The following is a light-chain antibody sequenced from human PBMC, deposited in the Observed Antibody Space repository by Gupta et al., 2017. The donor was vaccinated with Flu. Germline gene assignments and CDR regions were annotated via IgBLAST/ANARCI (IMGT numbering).Light chain of an antibody. Sequence: GEAATLTGLKNKIGRNAVHWYQQRPGQAPVLVVYDDTLRPSGISDRVSGSISGDTATLTIGRGEVDDEADYYCQMWDSSSAHGVFGGGTKLTV. V-gene: IGLV3-21*02. CDR2: DDT. CDR3: QMWDSSSAHGV. CDR1: KIGRNA. J-gene: IGLJ2*01.